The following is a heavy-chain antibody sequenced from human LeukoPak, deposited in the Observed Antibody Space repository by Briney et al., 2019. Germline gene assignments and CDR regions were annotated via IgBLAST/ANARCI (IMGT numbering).Heavy chain of an antibody. V-gene: IGHV1-8*01. D-gene: IGHD3-22*01. CDR1: GYTFSSYA. CDR3: TRGGTIYDTILEDPFDI. J-gene: IGHJ3*02. CDR2: MNPNSGNT. Sequence: ASVKVSCKASGYTFSSYAINWVRQAPSQGLEWMGWMNPNSGNTGYAQELQGRVAMTRDTSISTAYMELSSLISDDTAVYYCTRGGTIYDTILEDPFDIWGQGTMVTVSS.